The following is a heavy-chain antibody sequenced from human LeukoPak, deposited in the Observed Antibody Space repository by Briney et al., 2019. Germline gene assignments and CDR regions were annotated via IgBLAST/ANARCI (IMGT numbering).Heavy chain of an antibody. CDR1: GGSFSGYY. CDR3: ASQGHHGKIVGTTLSYFYMDV. J-gene: IGHJ6*03. D-gene: IGHD1-26*01. V-gene: IGHV4-34*01. Sequence: PSETLSLTCDVYGGSFSGYYWSWIRQPPGKGLEWIGEINHSGSTNYNPSLKNRVTISVDTSKNQFSLKLSSVTAADTAFYYCASQGHHGKIVGTTLSYFYMDVWGKGTTVTVSS. CDR2: INHSGST.